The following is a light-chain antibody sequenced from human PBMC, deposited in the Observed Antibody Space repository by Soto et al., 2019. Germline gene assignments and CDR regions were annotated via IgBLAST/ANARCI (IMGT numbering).Light chain of an antibody. V-gene: IGLV2-14*01. CDR1: SSDVGGYNY. Sequence: QSVLTQPASVSGSPGQSITISCTGTSSDVGGYNYVSWYQQHPGKAPKLMIYDVTTRPSGVSNRFSGSKSGNTAALTISGLQAEGEADYYCSSYTSSTTGVFGTGTKVTVL. CDR3: SSYTSSTTGV. CDR2: DVT. J-gene: IGLJ1*01.